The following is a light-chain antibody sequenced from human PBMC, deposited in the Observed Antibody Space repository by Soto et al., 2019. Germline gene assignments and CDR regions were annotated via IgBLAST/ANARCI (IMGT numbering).Light chain of an antibody. CDR1: SSDVGGYNY. Sequence: QSVLTQPRSVSGSPGQSVTISCTGTSSDVGGYNYVSWYQQHPGKAPKLMIYDVSKRPSGVPDRFSGSKSGNTASLTISGLQSEDEADYYCASWDDNLNGPVFGRGTKVTVL. CDR2: DVS. J-gene: IGLJ2*01. V-gene: IGLV2-11*01. CDR3: ASWDDNLNGPV.